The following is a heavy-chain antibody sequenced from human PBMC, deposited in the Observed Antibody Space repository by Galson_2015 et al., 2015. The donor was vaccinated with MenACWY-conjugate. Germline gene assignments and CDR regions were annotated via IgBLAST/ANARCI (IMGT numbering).Heavy chain of an antibody. Sequence: SLRLSCAASGITFSHCGMNCARQAPGKGLEWISYISPGSGIIYYADSAKGRFTISRDDAKNSLFLQISSLRDEDTAVYYCAWGRNPTVKSMYLDYWGQGTLVTVSS. D-gene: IGHD1-14*01. CDR3: AWGRNPTVKSMYLDY. CDR1: GITFSHCG. V-gene: IGHV3-48*02. J-gene: IGHJ4*02. CDR2: ISPGSGII.